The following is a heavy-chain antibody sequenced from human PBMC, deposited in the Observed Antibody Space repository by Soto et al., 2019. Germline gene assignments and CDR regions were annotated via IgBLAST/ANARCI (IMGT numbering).Heavy chain of an antibody. CDR1: GGTFSSYA. CDR2: IIPIFGTA. Sequence: GASVKVSCKASGGTFSSYAISWVRQAPGQGLEWMGGIIPIFGTANYAQKFQGRVTITADESTSTAYMELSSLRSEDTAVYYCARGGIAPSKAHSFDYWGQGTLVTVSS. CDR3: ARGGIAPSKAHSFDY. D-gene: IGHD6-13*01. V-gene: IGHV1-69*13. J-gene: IGHJ4*02.